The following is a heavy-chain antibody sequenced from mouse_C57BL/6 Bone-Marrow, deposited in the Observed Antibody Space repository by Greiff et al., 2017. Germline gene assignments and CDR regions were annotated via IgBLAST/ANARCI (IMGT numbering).Heavy chain of an antibody. CDR2: IYPGDGDT. J-gene: IGHJ3*01. CDR3: ARGGKDYAGFAY. CDR1: GYAFSSSW. D-gene: IGHD1-1*02. Sequence: QVQLKESGPELVKPGASVKISCKASGYAFSSSWMNWVKQRPGKGLEWIGRIYPGDGDTNYNGKFKGKATLTADKSSSTAYMQLSSLTSEDSAVYFCARGGKDYAGFAYWGQGTLVTVSA. V-gene: IGHV1-82*01.